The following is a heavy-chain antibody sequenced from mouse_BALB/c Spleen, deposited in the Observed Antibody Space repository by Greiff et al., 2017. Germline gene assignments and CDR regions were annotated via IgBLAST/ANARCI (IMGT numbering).Heavy chain of an antibody. D-gene: IGHD6-2*01. V-gene: IGHV1-14*01. J-gene: IGHJ3*01. CDR1: GYTFTSYV. CDR3: AKGGVLSSPSWFAY. CDR2: INPYNDGT. Sequence: VQLQQSGPELVKPGASVKMSCKASGYTFTSYVMHWVKQKPGQGLEWIGYINPYNDGTKYNEKFKGKATLTSDKSSSTAYMELSSLTSEDSAVYYCAKGGVLSSPSWFAYWGQGTLVTVSA.